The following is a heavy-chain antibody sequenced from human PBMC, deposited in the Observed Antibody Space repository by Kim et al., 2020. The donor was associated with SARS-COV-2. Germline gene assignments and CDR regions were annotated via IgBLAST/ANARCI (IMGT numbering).Heavy chain of an antibody. CDR2: ISSSGSTI. Sequence: GGSLRLSCAASGFTFSSYEMNWVRQAPGKGLEWVSYISSSGSTIYYADSVKGRFTISRDNAKNSLYLQMNSLRAEDTAVYYCARTMIVVVITDAFDIWGQGTMVTVSS. D-gene: IGHD3-22*01. CDR1: GFTFSSYE. V-gene: IGHV3-48*03. J-gene: IGHJ3*02. CDR3: ARTMIVVVITDAFDI.